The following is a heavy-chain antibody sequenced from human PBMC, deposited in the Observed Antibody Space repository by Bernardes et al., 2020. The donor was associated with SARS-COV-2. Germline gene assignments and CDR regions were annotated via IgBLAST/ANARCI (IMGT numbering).Heavy chain of an antibody. CDR3: AKDPGSSGGDY. V-gene: IGHV3-23*01. Sequence: VCSLSRSCAASGFTFRSYAMSWVRQAPGPGLEWVSAISGSGGSTYYADSVKGRFTISRDNSKNTLYLQMNSLRAEDTAVYYCAKDPGSSGGDYWGQGTLVTGSS. CDR2: ISGSGGST. CDR1: GFTFRSYA. J-gene: IGHJ4*02. D-gene: IGHD6-19*01.